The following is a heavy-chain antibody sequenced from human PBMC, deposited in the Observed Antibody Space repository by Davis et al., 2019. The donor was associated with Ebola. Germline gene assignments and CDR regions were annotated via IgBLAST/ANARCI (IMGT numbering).Heavy chain of an antibody. Sequence: GGSLRPSCAASAFTSSNAWMNWVRQAPGKGLEWVGRIKSKTDGGTTDYAAPVKGRFTISRDDSKNTLYLQMNSLKTEDTAVYYCAKADRFRELWNWFDPWGQGTLVTVSS. CDR1: AFTSSNAW. D-gene: IGHD3-10*01. CDR3: AKADRFRELWNWFDP. CDR2: IKSKTDGGTT. V-gene: IGHV3-15*07. J-gene: IGHJ5*02.